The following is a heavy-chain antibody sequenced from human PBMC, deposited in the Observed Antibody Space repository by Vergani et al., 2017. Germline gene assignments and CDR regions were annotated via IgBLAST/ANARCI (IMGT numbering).Heavy chain of an antibody. CDR1: GFTFSSFA. CDR3: AKSGRLGSGWPNPFDY. V-gene: IGHV3-23*01. CDR2: IGGSGGGT. J-gene: IGHJ4*02. Sequence: EVQLLESGGGLVQPGGSLRLSCAASGFTFSSFAMSWVRQAPGKGLEWVSSIGGSGGGTFYADSVKGRFTFSRDNSKNTLYLQMNSLRAEDTAIYYCAKSGRLGSGWPNPFDYWGQGTLVTVSS. D-gene: IGHD6-19*01.